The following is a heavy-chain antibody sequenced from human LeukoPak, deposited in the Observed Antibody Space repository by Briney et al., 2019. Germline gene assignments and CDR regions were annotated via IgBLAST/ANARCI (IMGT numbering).Heavy chain of an antibody. V-gene: IGHV3-30*18. CDR1: GFTFSSYG. CDR2: ISYDGSNK. CDR3: AKSTYGDLGYFDY. J-gene: IGHJ4*02. Sequence: GRSLRLSCAASGFTFSSYGMHWVRQAPGKGLEWVAVISYDGSNKYYADSVKGRFTISRDNSKNTLYLQMNSLRAEDTAVYYCAKSTYGDLGYFDYWGQGTLVTVSS. D-gene: IGHD4-17*01.